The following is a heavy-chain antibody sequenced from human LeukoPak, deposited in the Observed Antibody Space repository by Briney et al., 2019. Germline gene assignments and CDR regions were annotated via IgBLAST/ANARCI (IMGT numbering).Heavy chain of an antibody. J-gene: IGHJ4*02. CDR1: GFTFSTYG. Sequence: SGGSLRLSCAASGFTFSTYGFSWVRQAPGKGLEWVSRISGSGDTTNYADSVKGRFTISRDKSRNTVYLQMDSLRADDTAVYYCARGRNFGSGSYVFDYWGQGTLVTVSS. D-gene: IGHD3-10*01. CDR3: ARGRNFGSGSYVFDY. CDR2: ISGSGDTT. V-gene: IGHV3-23*01.